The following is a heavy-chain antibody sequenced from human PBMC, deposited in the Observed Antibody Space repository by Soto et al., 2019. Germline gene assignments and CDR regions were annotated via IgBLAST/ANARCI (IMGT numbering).Heavy chain of an antibody. D-gene: IGHD3-22*01. Sequence: SETLSLTCTVSGGSISTFYLSWIRQPPGKGLEWIGYLYYSVSTNYNPSLKSRVTISVDTSKNEFSLKLSSVTPADTAMYYCARDYDSSGWRTTGFDYWGQGIMVTVSS. J-gene: IGHJ4*02. CDR2: LYYSVST. CDR1: GGSISTFY. CDR3: ARDYDSSGWRTTGFDY. V-gene: IGHV4-59*01.